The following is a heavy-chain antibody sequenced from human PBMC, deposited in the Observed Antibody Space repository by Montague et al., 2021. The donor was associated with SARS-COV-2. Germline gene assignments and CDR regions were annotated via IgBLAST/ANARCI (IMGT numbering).Heavy chain of an antibody. D-gene: IGHD1-1*01. V-gene: IGHV6-1*01. CDR2: TYYRPKWYN. CDR1: GDSVSSMRVA. CDR3: ARGGNWLYYIDY. Sequence: CAISGDSVSSMRVARNWNRHSPSLGPERQGMTYYRPKWYNDYAVSVKSRITINPDTSKNQFSLQLNSVTPGDTAVYYCARGGNWLYYIDYWGQGTLVTVSS. J-gene: IGHJ4*03.